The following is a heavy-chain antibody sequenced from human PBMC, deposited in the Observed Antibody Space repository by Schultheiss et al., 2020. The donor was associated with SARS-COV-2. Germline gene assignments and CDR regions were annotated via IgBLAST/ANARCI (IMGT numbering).Heavy chain of an antibody. CDR3: ARARLIYFDY. CDR1: GYSISSSSYY. Sequence: SQTLSLTCAVSGYSISSSSYYWGWIRQPPGKGLEWIGYIYYSGSTYYNPSLKSRVTISVDTSKNQFSLKLSSVTAADTAVYYCARARLIYFDYWGQGTLVTVSS. V-gene: IGHV4-30-4*08. J-gene: IGHJ4*02. CDR2: IYYSGST. D-gene: IGHD3-16*01.